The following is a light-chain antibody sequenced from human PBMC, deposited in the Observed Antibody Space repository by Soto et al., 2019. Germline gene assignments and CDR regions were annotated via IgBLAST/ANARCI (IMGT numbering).Light chain of an antibody. CDR2: AAS. J-gene: IGKJ5*01. V-gene: IGKV1-9*01. CDR1: QGISSY. Sequence: DIQMTQSPSTLSASVGARVPITCRARQGISSYLAWYQQQPGKAPKLLIYAASTLQGGVPSRFSGSGSGTDFTLTISSLQPEDFATYYCQQLNTYPITFGQGTRLEIK. CDR3: QQLNTYPIT.